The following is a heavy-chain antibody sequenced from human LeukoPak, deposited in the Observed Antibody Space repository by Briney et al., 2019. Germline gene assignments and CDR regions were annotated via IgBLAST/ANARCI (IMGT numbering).Heavy chain of an antibody. J-gene: IGHJ3*02. Sequence: GGSLRLSCAASGFTFSSYSMNWVRQAPGKGLEWVSYISSSSSTIYYADSVKGRFTISRDNAKNSLYLQMNSLRAEDTAVYYCAREQLTGLLDAFDIWGQGTMVTVSS. CDR2: ISSSSSTI. CDR1: GFTFSSYS. D-gene: IGHD7-27*01. V-gene: IGHV3-48*04. CDR3: AREQLTGLLDAFDI.